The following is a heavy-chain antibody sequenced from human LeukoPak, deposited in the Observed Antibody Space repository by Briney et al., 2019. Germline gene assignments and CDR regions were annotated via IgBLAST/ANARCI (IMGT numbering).Heavy chain of an antibody. CDR2: IYHSGST. CDR1: GGSISSGGYY. D-gene: IGHD4-11*01. J-gene: IGHJ5*02. CDR3: ARDVGDYSNFNWFDP. Sequence: SETLSLTCTVSGGSISSGGYYWSWIRQPPGKGLEWIGYIYHSGSTYYNPSLKSRVTISVDKSKNQLSLNLSSVTDADTAVYYCARDVGDYSNFNWFDPWGQGTLVIVSS. V-gene: IGHV4-30-2*01.